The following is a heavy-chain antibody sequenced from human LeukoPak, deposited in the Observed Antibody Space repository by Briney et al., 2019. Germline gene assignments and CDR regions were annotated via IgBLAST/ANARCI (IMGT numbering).Heavy chain of an antibody. Sequence: GGSLRLSCAASGFTFSSYWMNWARQAPGKGLEWVASIDHNGNVNYYVDSVKGRFTISRDNAKNTLYLQMNSLRVEDTAVYYCARDAVDTANAVWGQGTTVTVSS. CDR3: ARDAVDTANAV. J-gene: IGHJ6*02. D-gene: IGHD5-18*01. V-gene: IGHV3-7*01. CDR2: IDHNGNVN. CDR1: GFTFSSYW.